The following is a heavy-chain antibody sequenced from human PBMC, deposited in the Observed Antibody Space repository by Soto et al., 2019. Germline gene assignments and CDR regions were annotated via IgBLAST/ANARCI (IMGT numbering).Heavy chain of an antibody. CDR2: IRSKAYGGTT. CDR3: TRDHVPGYSGYDSYSSYGMDV. V-gene: IGHV3-49*03. J-gene: IGHJ6*02. D-gene: IGHD5-12*01. Sequence: PGGSLRLSCTASGFTFGDYAMSWFRQAPGKGLEWVGFIRSKAYGGTTEYAASVKGRFTISRDDSKSIAYLQMNSLKTEDTAVYYCTRDHVPGYSGYDSYSSYGMDVWGQGTTVTLSS. CDR1: GFTFGDYA.